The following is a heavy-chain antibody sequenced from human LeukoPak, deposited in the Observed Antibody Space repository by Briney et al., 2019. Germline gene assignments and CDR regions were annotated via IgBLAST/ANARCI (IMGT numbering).Heavy chain of an antibody. Sequence: SETLSLTCTVSGGSISSYYWSWIRQPAGKGLEWIGRIYTSGSTNYNPSLKSRVTMSVDTSKNQFSLKLSSVTAADTAVYYCARESQGITIFGVVIIWDYWGQGTLVTVSS. V-gene: IGHV4-4*07. CDR1: GGSISSYY. CDR2: IYTSGST. CDR3: ARESQGITIFGVVIIWDY. D-gene: IGHD3-3*01. J-gene: IGHJ4*02.